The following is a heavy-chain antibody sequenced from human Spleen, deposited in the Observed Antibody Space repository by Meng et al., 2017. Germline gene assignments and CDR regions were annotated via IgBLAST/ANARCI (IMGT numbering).Heavy chain of an antibody. CDR3: ARGRGNYPYWYFDL. V-gene: IGHV3-74*01. J-gene: IGHJ2*01. CDR1: GFTFSSYS. Sequence: GESLKISCAASGFTFSSYSMHWVRQVPGKGLVWVSRIKSDGTKINYADSVKGRFTISRDNAKKSLYLQMNSLRAEDTALYYCARGRGNYPYWYFDLWGRGTLVTVSS. D-gene: IGHD5-24*01. CDR2: IKSDGTKI.